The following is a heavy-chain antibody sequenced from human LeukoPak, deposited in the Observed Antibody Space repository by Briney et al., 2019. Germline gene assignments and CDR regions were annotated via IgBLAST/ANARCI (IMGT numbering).Heavy chain of an antibody. CDR2: IYYSGST. D-gene: IGHD5-24*01. V-gene: IGHV4-59*01. J-gene: IGHJ4*02. CDR1: GGSISSYY. CDR3: ARARDGYIFDY. Sequence: SETLSLTCNVSGGSISSYYWSWIRQPPGKGLEWIGYIYYSGSTNYNPSLKSRVTISVDTSKNQFSLKLSSVTAADTAVYYCARARDGYIFDYWGQGTLVTVSS.